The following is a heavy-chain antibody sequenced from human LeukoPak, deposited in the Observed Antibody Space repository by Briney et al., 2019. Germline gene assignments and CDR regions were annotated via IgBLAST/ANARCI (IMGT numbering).Heavy chain of an antibody. V-gene: IGHV3-30-3*01. J-gene: IGHJ4*02. D-gene: IGHD6-6*01. CDR1: GFTFSSYA. CDR3: ARGGTIAARSDY. CDR2: ISYDGSNK. Sequence: GGSLRLSCAASGFTFSSYAMHWVRQAPGKGLEWVAVISYDGSNKYYADSVKGRFTISRDNSKNTLYLQMNSLRAEDTAVYYCARGGTIAARSDYWGQGTLVTVSS.